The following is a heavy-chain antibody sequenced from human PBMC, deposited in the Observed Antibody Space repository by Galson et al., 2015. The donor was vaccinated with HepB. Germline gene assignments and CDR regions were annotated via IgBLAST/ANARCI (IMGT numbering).Heavy chain of an antibody. Sequence: SVKVSCKASGYTFTSYGISWVRQAPGQGLEWMGWISAYNGNTNYAQKLQGRVTMTTDTSTSTAYMELRSLRSDDTAVYYCASTTYYYGSGSYEGAFDIWGQGTMVTVSS. CDR3: ASTTYYYGSGSYEGAFDI. J-gene: IGHJ3*02. V-gene: IGHV1-18*01. CDR1: GYTFTSYG. CDR2: ISAYNGNT. D-gene: IGHD3-10*01.